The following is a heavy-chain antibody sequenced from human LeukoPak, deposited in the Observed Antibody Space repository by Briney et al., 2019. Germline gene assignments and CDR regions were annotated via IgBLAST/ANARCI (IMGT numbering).Heavy chain of an antibody. Sequence: TSETLSLTCAVSGGSISSSNWWSWVRQPPGKGLEWIGEIYHSGSTNYNPSLKSRVTISVDKSKNQFSLKLSSVTAADTAVYYCARVLSYGETYFDYWGQGTLVTVSS. CDR3: ARVLSYGETYFDY. V-gene: IGHV4-4*02. CDR1: GGSISSSNW. J-gene: IGHJ4*02. CDR2: IYHSGST. D-gene: IGHD4-17*01.